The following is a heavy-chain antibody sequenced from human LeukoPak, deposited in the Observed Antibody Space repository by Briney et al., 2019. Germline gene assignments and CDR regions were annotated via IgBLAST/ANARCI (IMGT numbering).Heavy chain of an antibody. CDR2: LGSTAYGGTT. CDR1: GFTSSNYP. V-gene: IGHV3-49*04. Sequence: PGRSLRLSCTTSGFTSSNYPMSWVRQAPGKGLEWLALLGSTAYGGTTKYAASVKGRFTISRDDSKSIAYLQMNSLKTEDTAVYYCTRPYYDYLTGYYSDYWGQGTLVIVSS. D-gene: IGHD3-9*01. J-gene: IGHJ4*02. CDR3: TRPYYDYLTGYYSDY.